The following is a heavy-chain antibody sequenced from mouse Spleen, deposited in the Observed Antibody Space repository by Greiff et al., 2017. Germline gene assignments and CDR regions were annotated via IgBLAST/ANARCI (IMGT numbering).Heavy chain of an antibody. V-gene: IGHV5-17*01. D-gene: IGHD1-1*01. J-gene: IGHJ2*01. CDR1: GFTFSDYG. Sequence: EVKLVESGGGLVKPGGSLKLSCAASGFTFSDYGMHWVRQAPEKGLEWVAYISSGSSTIYYADTVKGRFTISRDNAKNTLFLQMTSLRSEDTAMYYCARITVDYFDYWGQGTTLTVSS. CDR2: ISSGSSTI. CDR3: ARITVDYFDY.